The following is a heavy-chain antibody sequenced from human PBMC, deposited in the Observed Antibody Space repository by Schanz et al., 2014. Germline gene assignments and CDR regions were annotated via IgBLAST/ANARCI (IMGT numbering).Heavy chain of an antibody. CDR2: IGTSGGT. D-gene: IGHD1-1*01. CDR1: EFTFSTDA. Sequence: DVHLLESGGGLVQPGGSLRLSCAASEFTFSTDAMSWVRQAPGKGLEWVSTIGTSGGTNYAESVKGRFTISRDNPKNTLYLQMNSLRAEDTAVYFCAKIERNEDWGQGTLVTVSS. CDR3: AKIERNED. J-gene: IGHJ4*02. V-gene: IGHV3-23*01.